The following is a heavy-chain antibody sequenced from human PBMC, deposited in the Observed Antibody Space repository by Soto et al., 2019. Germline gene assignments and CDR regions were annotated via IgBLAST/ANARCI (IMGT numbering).Heavy chain of an antibody. J-gene: IGHJ4*02. D-gene: IGHD2-2*01. CDR1: GGSISGYY. CDR2: IYNSGNT. CDR3: AREYCSSTRYYGTFDY. V-gene: IGHV4-59*01. Sequence: NPSETLSLTCAVSGGSISGYYWSWIRQPPGKGLEWIGYIYNSGNTNYNPSLKSRVTMSVDTSKNQFSLKLSSVTAADTAVYFCAREYCSSTRYYGTFDYWGQGALVTVSS.